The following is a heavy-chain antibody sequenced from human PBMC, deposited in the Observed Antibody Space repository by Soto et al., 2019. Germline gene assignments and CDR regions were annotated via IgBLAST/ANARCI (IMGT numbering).Heavy chain of an antibody. D-gene: IGHD5-18*01. Sequence: QLLLQESGPGLVKPSETLSLTCTVSGDSISSSSHYWGWIRQPLGKGPEWIGSIYYSGSTYYNTSLKSRVTISVDTSKYHFSLKLNSVTAADTAVYYCAKTDTPMVNDAFDIWGQGTMVTVSS. CDR2: IYYSGST. CDR3: AKTDTPMVNDAFDI. V-gene: IGHV4-39*02. J-gene: IGHJ3*02. CDR1: GDSISSSSHY.